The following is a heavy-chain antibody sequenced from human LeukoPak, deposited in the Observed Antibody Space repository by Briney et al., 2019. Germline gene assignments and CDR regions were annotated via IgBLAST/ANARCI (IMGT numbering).Heavy chain of an antibody. V-gene: IGHV3-23*01. D-gene: IGHD6-19*01. CDR2: ITGSGGST. J-gene: IGHJ3*02. Sequence: GGSLRLTCAASGFTFSNYAMSWVRQAPGKGLEWVSGITGSGGSTNYADSVKGRFTISRDNSKNTLYLQMSSLRAEDTAVYYCTGGGWSTDAFDIWGQGTMVTVSS. CDR1: GFTFSNYA. CDR3: TGGGWSTDAFDI.